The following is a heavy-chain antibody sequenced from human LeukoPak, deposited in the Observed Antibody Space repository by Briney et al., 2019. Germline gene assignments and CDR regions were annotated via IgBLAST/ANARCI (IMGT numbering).Heavy chain of an antibody. CDR3: ARSDGYGLVGI. J-gene: IGHJ3*02. D-gene: IGHD3-10*01. Sequence: KSSETLSLTCRVSGVSISSGSNYWGWIRQPPGKTLGWIGSIYSSGSTYYNSSLKSRVIILIDTAKNHFSLNLSSVTAADTAVYYCARSDGYGLVGIWGQGTMVTVSS. CDR1: GVSISSGSNY. V-gene: IGHV4-39*07. CDR2: IYSSGST.